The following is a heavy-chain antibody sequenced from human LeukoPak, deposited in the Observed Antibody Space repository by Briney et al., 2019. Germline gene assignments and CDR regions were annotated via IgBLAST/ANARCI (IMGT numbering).Heavy chain of an antibody. J-gene: IGHJ3*02. Sequence: ASVKVSCKASGGTLSSYAISWVRQAPGQGLEWMGRIIPILGIANYAPKFQGRVTITADKSTSTAYMELSSLRSEDTAVYYCARAYSSTYYDFWSGYGPQAFGIWGQGTMVTVSS. V-gene: IGHV1-69*04. CDR3: ARAYSSTYYDFWSGYGPQAFGI. CDR1: GGTLSSYA. D-gene: IGHD3-3*01. CDR2: IIPILGIA.